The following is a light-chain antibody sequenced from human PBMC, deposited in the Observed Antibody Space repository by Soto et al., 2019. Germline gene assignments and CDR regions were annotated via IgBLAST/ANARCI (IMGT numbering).Light chain of an antibody. V-gene: IGKV1-17*01. J-gene: IGKJ1*01. Sequence: QITQSQSSLSASVGARSTFTCRASQGIKNDLAWYQQKPGKAPKRLIYTVSSLQSEVPSRFSGSGSGTEFTLTISSLQPEDVATYYCLQPHSYLQTFGQGAKVDI. CDR2: TVS. CDR1: QGIKND. CDR3: LQPHSYLQT.